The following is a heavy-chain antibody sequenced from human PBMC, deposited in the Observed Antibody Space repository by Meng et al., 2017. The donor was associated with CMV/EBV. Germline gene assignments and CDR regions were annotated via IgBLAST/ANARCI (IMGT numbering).Heavy chain of an antibody. V-gene: IGHV1-69*05. CDR2: IIPIFGTA. CDR1: GGTFSRYA. Sequence: SVQVSCKASGGTFSRYAISWVRQAPGQGLEWMGGIIPIFGTANYAQKFQGRVTITTDESTSTAYMELSSLRAEDTAVYYCARDPRMYYFDYWGQGTLVTVSS. J-gene: IGHJ4*02. CDR3: ARDPRMYYFDY. D-gene: IGHD1-14*01.